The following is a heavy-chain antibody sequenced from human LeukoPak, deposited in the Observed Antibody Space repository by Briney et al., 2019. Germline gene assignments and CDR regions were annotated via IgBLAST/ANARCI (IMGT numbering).Heavy chain of an antibody. CDR2: ISSSDNTI. D-gene: IGHD6-13*01. Sequence: GGSLRLSCAASGFTFSSYEMNWVRQAPGKGLEWVSYISSSDNTIYYADSVKGRFTISRDNAKNSLYLQMNSLRAEDTAVYYCAREGSAGSWYYFDYWGQGTLVTVSS. CDR3: AREGSAGSWYYFDY. V-gene: IGHV3-48*03. CDR1: GFTFSSYE. J-gene: IGHJ4*02.